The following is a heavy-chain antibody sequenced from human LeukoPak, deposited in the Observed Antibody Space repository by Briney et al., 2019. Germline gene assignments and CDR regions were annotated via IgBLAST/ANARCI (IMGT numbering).Heavy chain of an antibody. CDR1: GYTFCSYS. CDR2: ISSSSSYI. V-gene: IGHV3-21*01. J-gene: IGHJ4*02. Sequence: GGSLRLSCAASGYTFCSYSMNWVRHAPWKGLEWVSSISSSSSYIYYADSVKGRFTISRDNAKNSLYLQMNSLRAEDTAVYYCARATTGYDYGPYWGQGTLVTVSS. D-gene: IGHD4-17*01. CDR3: ARATTGYDYGPY.